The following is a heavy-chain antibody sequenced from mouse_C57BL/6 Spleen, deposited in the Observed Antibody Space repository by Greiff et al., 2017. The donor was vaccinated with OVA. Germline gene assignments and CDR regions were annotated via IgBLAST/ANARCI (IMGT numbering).Heavy chain of an antibody. D-gene: IGHD1-1*01. CDR2: ILPGSGST. CDR3: AKRYDGSSAWFAY. J-gene: IGHJ3*01. Sequence: QVQLQQSGAELMKPGASVKLSCKATGYTFTGYWIEWVKQRPGHGLEWIGEILPGSGSTNYNEKFKGKATFTADKSSNTAYMQLSSLTTEESAIDYCAKRYDGSSAWFAYWGQGTLVTVSA. CDR1: GYTFTGYW. V-gene: IGHV1-9*01.